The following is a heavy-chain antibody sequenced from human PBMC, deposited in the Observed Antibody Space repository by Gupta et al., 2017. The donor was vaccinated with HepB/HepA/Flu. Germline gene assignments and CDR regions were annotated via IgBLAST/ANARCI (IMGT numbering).Heavy chain of an antibody. J-gene: IGHJ4*02. CDR3: ARGRRAVAGAFDY. V-gene: IGHV3-48*02. D-gene: IGHD6-19*01. CDR2: ISSSSSTI. Sequence: EVQLVESGGGLVQPGGSLRLSCAASGFTFSSYSMNWVRQAPGKGLEWVSYISSSSSTIYYADAVKGRFTISRDNAKNSLYLQMNRMRDEDTAVYYFARGRRAVAGAFDYWGQGTLVTVYS. CDR1: GFTFSSYS.